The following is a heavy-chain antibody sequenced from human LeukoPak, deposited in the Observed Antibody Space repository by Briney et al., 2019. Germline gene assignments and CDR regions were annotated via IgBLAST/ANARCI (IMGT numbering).Heavy chain of an antibody. CDR3: ARAREAGKRGGWFDP. J-gene: IGHJ5*02. CDR2: IYYSGST. Sequence: SETLSLTCTVSGGSISSYYWSWIRQPPGKGLEWIGYIYYSGSTNYNPSLKSRVTISVDTSKNQFSLKLSSVTAADTAVYYRARAREAGKRGGWFDPWGQGTLVTVSS. D-gene: IGHD3-10*01. V-gene: IGHV4-59*01. CDR1: GGSISSYY.